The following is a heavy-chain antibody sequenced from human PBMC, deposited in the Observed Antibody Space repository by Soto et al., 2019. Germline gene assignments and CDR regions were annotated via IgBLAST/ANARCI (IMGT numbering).Heavy chain of an antibody. V-gene: IGHV3-43*01. CDR3: AKGGYSYGPLDY. Sequence: PGGSLRLSCAASGFTFDDYTIHWVRQAPGKGLEWVSLISWDGGSTYYADSVKGRFTISRDNSKNPLYLQMNSLRTEDTALYYCAKGGYSYGPLDYWGQGTLVTVSS. D-gene: IGHD5-18*01. CDR2: ISWDGGST. CDR1: GFTFDDYT. J-gene: IGHJ4*02.